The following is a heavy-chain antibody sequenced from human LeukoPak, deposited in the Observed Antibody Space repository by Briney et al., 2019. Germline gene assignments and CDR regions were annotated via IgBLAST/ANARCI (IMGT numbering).Heavy chain of an antibody. J-gene: IGHJ4*02. V-gene: IGHV1-2*06. Sequence: ASVKVSCKASGYTFTGYYMHWVRQAPGQGLELKGRINPNSGGTNYAQKFQGRVTMTRDTSISTAYMELSRLRSDDTAVYYCARVLGWETFSLYCSGGSCYSGPLDYWGQGTLVTVSS. CDR3: ARVLGWETFSLYCSGGSCYSGPLDY. D-gene: IGHD2-15*01. CDR2: INPNSGGT. CDR1: GYTFTGYY.